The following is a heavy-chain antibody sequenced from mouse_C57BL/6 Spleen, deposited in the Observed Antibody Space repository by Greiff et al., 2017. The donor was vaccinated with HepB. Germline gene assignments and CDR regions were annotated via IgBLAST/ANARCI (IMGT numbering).Heavy chain of an antibody. Sequence: VQLQQSGAELARPGASVKLSCKASGYTFTSYGISWVKQRTGQGLEWIGEIYPRSGNTYYNEKFKGKATLTADKSSSTAYMELRSLTSEGSAVYFCAGGDYYGSSLYYAMDYWGQGTSVTVSS. J-gene: IGHJ4*01. V-gene: IGHV1-81*01. CDR3: AGGDYYGSSLYYAMDY. CDR2: IYPRSGNT. CDR1: GYTFTSYG. D-gene: IGHD1-1*01.